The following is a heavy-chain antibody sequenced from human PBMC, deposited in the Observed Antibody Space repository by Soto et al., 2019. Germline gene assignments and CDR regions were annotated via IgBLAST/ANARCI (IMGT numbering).Heavy chain of an antibody. D-gene: IGHD3-3*01. J-gene: IGHJ4*02. CDR1: GFSLTTSGVG. CDR3: AHRVLRTVFGLVTTTAIYFDF. V-gene: IGHV2-5*02. CDR2: IYWDDDK. Sequence: QITLNESGPTVVRPTETLTLTCRFSGFSLTTSGVGVGWIRQSPGKAPEWLALIYWDDDKRYSASLKSRLTSTKYPSKNQVVLTVSDLDPTDTATYYCAHRVLRTVFGLVTTTAIYFDFWGQGTPVAVSS.